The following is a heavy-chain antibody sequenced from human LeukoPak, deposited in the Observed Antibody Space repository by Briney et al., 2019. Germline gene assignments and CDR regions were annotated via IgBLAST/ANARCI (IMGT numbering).Heavy chain of an antibody. J-gene: IGHJ4*02. V-gene: IGHV3-30*04. CDR3: ARVLHIAAADPFDY. D-gene: IGHD6-13*01. CDR2: ISYDGSNK. Sequence: QPGGSLRLSCAASGFTFSSYAMHWVRQAPGKGLEWVAVISYDGSNKYYADSVKGRFTISRDNSKNTLYLQMNSLRAEDTAVYYFARVLHIAAADPFDYWGQGTLVTVSS. CDR1: GFTFSSYA.